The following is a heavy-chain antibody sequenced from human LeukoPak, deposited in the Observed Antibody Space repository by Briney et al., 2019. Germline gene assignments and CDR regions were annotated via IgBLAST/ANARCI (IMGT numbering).Heavy chain of an antibody. CDR3: ARGLLAAGFDP. CDR1: GYTFTGYY. V-gene: IGHV1-8*02. J-gene: IGHJ5*02. CDR2: MNPNSGNT. D-gene: IGHD6-25*01. Sequence: ASVKVSCKASGYTFTGYYMHWVRQAPGQGLEWMGWMNPNSGNTGYAQKFQGRVTMTRNTSISTAYMELSSLRSEDTAVYYCARGLLAAGFDPWGQGTLVTVSS.